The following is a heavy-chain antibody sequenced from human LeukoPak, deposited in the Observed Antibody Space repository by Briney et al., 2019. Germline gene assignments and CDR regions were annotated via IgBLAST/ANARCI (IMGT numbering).Heavy chain of an antibody. V-gene: IGHV3-23*01. CDR1: GFTFSSYA. J-gene: IGHJ4*02. Sequence: GGSLRLSCAASGFTFSSYAMSWVRQAPGKGLEGVSAISGSGGSTYYADSVKGRFTISRDNSKNTLYLQMNSLRAEDTAVYYCAKDFAQQLVGGYFDCWGQGTLVTVSS. D-gene: IGHD6-13*01. CDR3: AKDFAQQLVGGYFDC. CDR2: ISGSGGST.